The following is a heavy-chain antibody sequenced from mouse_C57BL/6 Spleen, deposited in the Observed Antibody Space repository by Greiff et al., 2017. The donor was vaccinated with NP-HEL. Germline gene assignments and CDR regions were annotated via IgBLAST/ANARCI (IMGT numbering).Heavy chain of an antibody. CDR2: ISYSGST. J-gene: IGHJ3*01. CDR1: GYSITSGYD. D-gene: IGHD2-4*01. CDR3: ARGDYDGFAY. Sequence: VQLQQSGPGMVKPSQSLSLTCTVTGYSITSGYDWHWIRHFPGNKLEWMGYISYSGSTNYNPSLKSRISITHDTSKNHFFLKLNSVTTEDTATYYCARGDYDGFAYCGQGTLVTVSA. V-gene: IGHV3-1*01.